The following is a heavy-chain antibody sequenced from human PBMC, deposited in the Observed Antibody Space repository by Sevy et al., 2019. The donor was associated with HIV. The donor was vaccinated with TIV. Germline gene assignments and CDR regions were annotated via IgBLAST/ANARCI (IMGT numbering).Heavy chain of an antibody. V-gene: IGHV3-23*01. J-gene: IGHJ2*01. CDR2: ISGSGGST. CDR1: GFTFRSYA. Sequence: GGSLRLSCAASGFTFRSYAMSWVRQAPGKGLEWVAGISGSGGSTKFADSVKGRFTISRDNSKNTLYLQMNSLRAEDRAVYYCAKEYYYFDLWGRGTLVTVSS. CDR3: AKEYYYFDL. D-gene: IGHD1-26*01.